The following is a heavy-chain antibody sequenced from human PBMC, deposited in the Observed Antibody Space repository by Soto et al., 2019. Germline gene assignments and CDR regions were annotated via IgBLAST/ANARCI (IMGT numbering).Heavy chain of an antibody. D-gene: IGHD2-2*01. V-gene: IGHV1-3*01. CDR3: ARDRAEGGYCSSTSCSYYYYMDV. CDR2: INAGNGNT. CDR1: GYTFTSYA. J-gene: IGHJ6*03. Sequence: ASVKVSCKASGYTFTSYAMHWVRQAPGQRLEWMGWINAGNGNTKYSQKFQGRVTITRDTSASTAYMELSSLRSEDTAVYYCARDRAEGGYCSSTSCSYYYYMDVWGKGTTVTVS.